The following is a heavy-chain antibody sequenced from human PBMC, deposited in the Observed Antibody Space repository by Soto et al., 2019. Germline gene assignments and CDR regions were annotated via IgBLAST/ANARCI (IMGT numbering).Heavy chain of an antibody. V-gene: IGHV2-5*01. Sequence: QITLKESGPPLVKPTQTLTLTCTFSGFSLSTSGVGVGWIRQPPGKALEWLALIYWNDDKRYSPSLKSRLTITKDTAKNQVVLTMTNMDPVDTATYYCAHDKACDFWSGYYSAFDIWGQGTMVTVSS. CDR2: IYWNDDK. J-gene: IGHJ3*02. CDR1: GFSLSTSGVG. D-gene: IGHD3-3*01. CDR3: AHDKACDFWSGYYSAFDI.